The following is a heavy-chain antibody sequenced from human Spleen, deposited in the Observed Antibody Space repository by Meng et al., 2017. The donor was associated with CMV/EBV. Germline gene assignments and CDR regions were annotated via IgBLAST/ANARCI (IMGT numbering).Heavy chain of an antibody. Sequence: QVPAVQAGAEVKKPWASVKVSCKASCYTFTSYGISWVRQAPGQGLEWMGGIIPIFGTANYAQKFQGRVTITADESTSTAYMELSSLRSEDTAVYYCASLGGNLYYFDYWGQGTLVTVSS. J-gene: IGHJ4*02. CDR3: ASLGGNLYYFDY. CDR1: CYTFTSYG. V-gene: IGHV1-69*13. D-gene: IGHD4-23*01. CDR2: IIPIFGTA.